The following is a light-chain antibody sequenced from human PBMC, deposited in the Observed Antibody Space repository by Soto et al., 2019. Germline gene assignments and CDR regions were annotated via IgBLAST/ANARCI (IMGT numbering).Light chain of an antibody. Sequence: QSALTQPASVYGSPGQSITISCTGAVSEVAGYTYVSWYQQLPGKGPKVIIYDFSNRPSGVSNRFSGSKSGTTASLTISGLQAEDEAEYYCSSFTSTRGLFGGGTKLTVL. CDR3: SSFTSTRGL. CDR1: VSEVAGYTY. V-gene: IGLV2-14*03. CDR2: DFS. J-gene: IGLJ2*01.